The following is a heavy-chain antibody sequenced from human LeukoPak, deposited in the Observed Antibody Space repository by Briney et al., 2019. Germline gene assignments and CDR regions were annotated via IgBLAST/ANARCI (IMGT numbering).Heavy chain of an antibody. V-gene: IGHV6-1*01. CDR3: ARRLTQYDCFDP. J-gene: IGHJ5*02. Sequence: SQTLSLTCATSADSVSSKSDSWNWIRQSPSRGLEWLGRTYYRSTWYNDYAVSVRGRITVNPDTSKNQFSLHLNSVTPEDTAVYYCARRLTQYDCFDPWGQGILVTVSS. CDR2: TYYRSTWYN. CDR1: ADSVSSKSDS. D-gene: IGHD2-2*01.